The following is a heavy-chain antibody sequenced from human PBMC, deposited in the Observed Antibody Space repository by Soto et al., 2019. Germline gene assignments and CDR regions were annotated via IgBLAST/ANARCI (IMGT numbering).Heavy chain of an antibody. V-gene: IGHV3-7*03. CDR1: GFTFSSFW. D-gene: IGHD7-27*01. Sequence: GGSLRLSCAASGFTFSSFWMAWVRQAPGKGLEWVANIDQDGSEKYYVDSMKGRFTIARDNGQNSLSLQINSLRVEDTAVYYCVRELGLAYWGQGALVTVSS. J-gene: IGHJ4*02. CDR2: IDQDGSEK. CDR3: VRELGLAY.